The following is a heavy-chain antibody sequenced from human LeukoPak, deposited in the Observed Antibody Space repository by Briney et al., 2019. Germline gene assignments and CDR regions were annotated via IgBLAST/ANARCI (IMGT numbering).Heavy chain of an antibody. J-gene: IGHJ5*02. Sequence: TSETLSLTCTVSGGSISSSSYYWGWIRQPPGRGLEWIGSIYYSGSTYYNPSLKSRVTISVDTSKNQFSLKLSSVTAADTAVYYCARRGGGSSWKTTYNWFDPWGQGTLVTVSS. V-gene: IGHV4-39*01. D-gene: IGHD6-13*01. CDR2: IYYSGST. CDR3: ARRGGGSSWKTTYNWFDP. CDR1: GGSISSSSYY.